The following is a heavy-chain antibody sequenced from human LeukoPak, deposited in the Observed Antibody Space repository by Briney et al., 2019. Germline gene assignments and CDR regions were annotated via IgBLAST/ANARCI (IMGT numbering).Heavy chain of an antibody. CDR2: GST. CDR1: GGSISSYY. D-gene: IGHD3-22*01. V-gene: IGHV4-4*09. Sequence: PSETLSLTCTVSGGSISSYYWSWIRQPPGKGLEWIGGSTNYNPSLKSRVTLSVDTSKNQFSLKLSSVTAADTAVYYCARAGYYDSSGYYMDVWGKGTTVTVSS. CDR3: ARAGYYDSSGYYMDV. J-gene: IGHJ6*03.